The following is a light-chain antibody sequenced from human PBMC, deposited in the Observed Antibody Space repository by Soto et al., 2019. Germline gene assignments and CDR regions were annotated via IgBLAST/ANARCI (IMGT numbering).Light chain of an antibody. Sequence: QSVLTQPASVSGSPGQWITISCTGTSSDVGGYNYVSWYQQHPGKAPKLMIYDVSNRPSGVSNRFSGSKSGNTASLTISGLQAEDEADYYCSSYTISSPLVVFGGGTKLTVL. CDR1: SSDVGGYNY. J-gene: IGLJ2*01. CDR3: SSYTISSPLVV. V-gene: IGLV2-14*01. CDR2: DVS.